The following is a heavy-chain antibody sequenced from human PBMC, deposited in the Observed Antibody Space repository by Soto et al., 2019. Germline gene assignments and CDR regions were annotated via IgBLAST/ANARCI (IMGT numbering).Heavy chain of an antibody. J-gene: IGHJ6*02. V-gene: IGHV4-59*01. CDR1: GGSISSYY. CDR3: ARVSDDSSVCMDV. Sequence: SETLSLTCTVSGGSISSYYWSWIRQPPGKGLEWIGYIYYSGSTNYNPSLKSRVTISVDTSKNQFSLKLSSVTAADTAVYYCARVSDDSSVCMDVWGQGTTVTVSS. CDR2: IYYSGST. D-gene: IGHD3-22*01.